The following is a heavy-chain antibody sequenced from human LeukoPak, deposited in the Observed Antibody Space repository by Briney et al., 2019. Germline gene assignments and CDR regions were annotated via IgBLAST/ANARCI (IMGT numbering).Heavy chain of an antibody. CDR2: IYYSGST. Sequence: SETLSLTCTVSGGSISSYYWSWIRQPPGKGLEWIGYIYYSGSTNYKPSLKSRVTISVDTSKNQFSLKLSSVTAADTAVYYCARRRARSSSSLHWYFDLWGRGTLVTVSS. V-gene: IGHV4-59*01. J-gene: IGHJ2*01. CDR1: GGSISSYY. D-gene: IGHD6-6*01. CDR3: ARRRARSSSSLHWYFDL.